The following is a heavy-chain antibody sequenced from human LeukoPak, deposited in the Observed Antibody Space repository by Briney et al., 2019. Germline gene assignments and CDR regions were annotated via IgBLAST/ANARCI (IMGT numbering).Heavy chain of an antibody. J-gene: IGHJ5*02. CDR3: ARGVIVVVPAATFWFDP. CDR1: GFTFSSYA. CDR2: ISYDGSNK. Sequence: PGRSLRLSCAASGFTFSSYAMHWVRQAPGKGLEWVAVISYDGSNKYYADSVKGRFTISRDNSKNTLYLQMNSLRAEDTAVYYCARGVIVVVPAATFWFDPWGQGTLVTVSS. V-gene: IGHV3-30*04. D-gene: IGHD2-2*01.